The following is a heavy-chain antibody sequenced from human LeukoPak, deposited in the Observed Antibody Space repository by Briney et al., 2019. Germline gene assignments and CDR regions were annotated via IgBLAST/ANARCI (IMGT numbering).Heavy chain of an antibody. D-gene: IGHD6-6*01. CDR2: IGKDGSGK. Sequence: GGSLRLSCAASGFSFSSFWMGWVRQAPGKGLEWVANIGKDGSGKNYVDSVKGRLTISRDNSKNTLYLQMNSLRAEDTAVYYCATGATLSSIAARPDFDYWGQGTLVTVSS. V-gene: IGHV3-7*01. CDR3: ATGATLSSIAARPDFDY. J-gene: IGHJ4*02. CDR1: GFSFSSFW.